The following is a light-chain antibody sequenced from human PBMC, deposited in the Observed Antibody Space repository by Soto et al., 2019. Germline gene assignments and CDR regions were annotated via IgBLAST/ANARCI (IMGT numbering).Light chain of an antibody. V-gene: IGKV3-20*01. CDR1: QSVSSSY. CDR3: QQCGSSPLMYT. Sequence: EIVLTQSPGTLSLSPGERATLSCRASQSVSSSYLAWYQQKPGQAPRLLIYGASSRATGIPDRFSGSGSGTDFTLTISRLEPEDFAVYYFQQCGSSPLMYTFGQGTKLEIK. CDR2: GAS. J-gene: IGKJ2*01.